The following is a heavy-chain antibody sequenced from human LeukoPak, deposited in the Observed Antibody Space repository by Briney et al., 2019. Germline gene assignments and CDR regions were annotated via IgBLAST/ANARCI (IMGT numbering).Heavy chain of an antibody. CDR2: IGGSGGST. D-gene: IGHD6-13*01. J-gene: IGHJ1*01. Sequence: GGSLRLSCAASGFTFSSYAMSWVRQAPGKGLEWVSAIGGSGGSTYYADSVKGRFTISRDNSKNTLYLQINSLRAEDTAVYYCAKDQALYSSSWYLEYFQHWGQGTLVTVSS. CDR1: GFTFSSYA. V-gene: IGHV3-23*01. CDR3: AKDQALYSSSWYLEYFQH.